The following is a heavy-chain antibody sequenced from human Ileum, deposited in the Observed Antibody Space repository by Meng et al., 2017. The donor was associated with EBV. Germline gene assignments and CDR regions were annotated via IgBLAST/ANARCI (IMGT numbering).Heavy chain of an antibody. CDR3: ARKFSVVGSTDGWFDP. CDR2: IYYNTNT. CDR1: GESIISNYW. J-gene: IGHJ5*02. Sequence: GHLQASGPGLVKPSGTLSLTCAVSGESIISNYWWSWVRQPPGKGLEWIGEIYYNTNTNYNPSLKGRVTMSVDTSQNQFSLTLSSVTAADTAVYFCARKFSVVGSTDGWFDPWGQGTLVTVSS. D-gene: IGHD2-8*01. V-gene: IGHV4-4*02.